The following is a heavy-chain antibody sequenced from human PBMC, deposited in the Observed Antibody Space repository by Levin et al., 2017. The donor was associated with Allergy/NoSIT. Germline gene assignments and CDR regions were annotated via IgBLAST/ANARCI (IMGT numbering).Heavy chain of an antibody. CDR1: GYSFTSYW. CDR3: ARQGGRFSGSYGN. D-gene: IGHD1-26*01. CDR2: IYPGDSDT. Sequence: GESLKISCKGSGYSFTSYWIGWVRQMPGKGLEWMGIIYPGDSDTRYSPSFQGQVTISADKSLSTAYLQWSNLKASDTAVYYCARQGGRFSGSYGNWGQGTLVIVSS. V-gene: IGHV5-51*01. J-gene: IGHJ4*02.